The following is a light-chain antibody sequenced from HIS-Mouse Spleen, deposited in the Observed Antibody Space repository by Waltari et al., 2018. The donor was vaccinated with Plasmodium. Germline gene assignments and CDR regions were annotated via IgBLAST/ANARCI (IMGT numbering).Light chain of an antibody. CDR2: DAF. CDR1: PSVSSY. Sequence: EIVMTQSPATLSLSPGERATISCSASPSVSSYLAWYQHNPGQAPRLLIYDAFNRATGIPARFSGSGSGTDFTLTISSLEPEDFAVYYCQQRSNWLTFGGGTK. CDR3: QQRSNWLT. V-gene: IGKV3-11*01. J-gene: IGKJ4*01.